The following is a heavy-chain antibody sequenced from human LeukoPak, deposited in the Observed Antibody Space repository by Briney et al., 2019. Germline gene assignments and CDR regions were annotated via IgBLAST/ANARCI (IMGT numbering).Heavy chain of an antibody. J-gene: IGHJ3*02. D-gene: IGHD2-15*01. V-gene: IGHV4-30-2*01. CDR1: GGSISSGGYS. Sequence: PSETLSLTCAVSGGSISSGGYSWSWIRQPPGKGLEWIGYIYHSGSTYYNPSLKSRVTISVDRSKNQFSLKLSSVTAADTAVYYCAREALVVAATDAFDIRGQGTMVTVSS. CDR2: IYHSGST. CDR3: AREALVVAATDAFDI.